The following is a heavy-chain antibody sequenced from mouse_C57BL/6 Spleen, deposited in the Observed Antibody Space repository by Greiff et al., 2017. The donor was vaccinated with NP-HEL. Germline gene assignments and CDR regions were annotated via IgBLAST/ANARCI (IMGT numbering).Heavy chain of an antibody. CDR2: IHPNSGST. CDR3: AREAGYYGSSYRYFDV. J-gene: IGHJ1*03. D-gene: IGHD1-1*01. CDR1: GYTFTSYW. Sequence: QVQLQQPGAELVKPGASVKLSCKASGYTFTSYWMHWVKQRPGQGLEWIGMIHPNSGSTNYNEKFKSKATLTVDKSSSTAYMQLISLTSEDSAVYYCAREAGYYGSSYRYFDVWGTGTTVTVSS. V-gene: IGHV1-64*01.